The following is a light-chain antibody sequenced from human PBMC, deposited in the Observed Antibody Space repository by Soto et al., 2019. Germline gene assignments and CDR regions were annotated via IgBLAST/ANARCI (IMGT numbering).Light chain of an antibody. CDR3: QQRNYWQVT. CDR2: DVS. Sequence: EVVLTQSPVTLSLSPGERATLSCRASQSVSSYLAWYQQKPGQAPRLLIYDVSNRATGIPARFSGSGSGTDFTLTISSLEXXXFAVYYCQQRNYWQVTFGQGTRLEIK. CDR1: QSVSSY. V-gene: IGKV3D-11*02. J-gene: IGKJ5*01.